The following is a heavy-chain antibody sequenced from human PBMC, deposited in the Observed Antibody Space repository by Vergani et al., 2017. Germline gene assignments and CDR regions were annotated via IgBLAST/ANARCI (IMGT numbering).Heavy chain of an antibody. CDR2: IIPIFGTA. D-gene: IGHD4-23*01. J-gene: IGHJ2*01. Sequence: QVQLVQSGAEVKKPGSSVKVSCKASGGTFSSYAISWVRQAPGQGLEWMGRIIPIFGTANYAQKFQGRVTITADESTSTAYMELSSLRSEDTAVYYCVGTHEYGGNQRGGLDWYFDRWGRGTLVTVSS. V-gene: IGHV1-69*13. CDR1: GGTFSSYA. CDR3: VGTHEYGGNQRGGLDWYFDR.